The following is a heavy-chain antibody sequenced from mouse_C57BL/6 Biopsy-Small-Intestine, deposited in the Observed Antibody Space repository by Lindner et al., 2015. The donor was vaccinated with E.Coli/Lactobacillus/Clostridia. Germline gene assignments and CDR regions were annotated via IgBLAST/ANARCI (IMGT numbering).Heavy chain of an antibody. CDR1: GYTFTNYG. V-gene: IGHV1-79*01. CDR2: ISVYNGDT. J-gene: IGHJ3*01. CDR3: ARTQIYDSREYFAAFDS. Sequence: SVKVSCKASGYTFTNYGINWVRQAPGQGLEWLGWISVYNGDTRYAQRLQGRITMTADTATNTAFMEMRSLRSDDTAVYFCARTQIYDSREYFAAFDSWGQGTLVTVS. D-gene: IGHD2-3*01.